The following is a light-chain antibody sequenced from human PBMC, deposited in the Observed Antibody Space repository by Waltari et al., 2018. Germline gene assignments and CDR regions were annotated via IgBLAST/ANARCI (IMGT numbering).Light chain of an antibody. J-gene: IGLJ2*01. CDR3: SSFTSSITIV. CDR2: EVN. Sequence: QSALAPPASVSGSPGQSTTLSCTATSRDVGGHFYVSWYQQYPGKVPKLMIYEVNNRASGVSDRFSASKSGNTASLTISGLQAEDEADYYCSSFTSSITIVFGGGTKLTVL. V-gene: IGLV2-14*01. CDR1: SRDVGGHFY.